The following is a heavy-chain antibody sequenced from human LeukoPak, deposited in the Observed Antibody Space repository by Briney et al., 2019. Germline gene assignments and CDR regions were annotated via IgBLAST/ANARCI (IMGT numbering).Heavy chain of an antibody. V-gene: IGHV4-39*01. CDR1: GGSVSSNY. J-gene: IGHJ2*01. Sequence: SETLSLTCTVSGGSVSSNYWTRLRQPPGMGLQWIGTVFYSGTTYYNPSLKSRATTSVDTSKNQFSLKLSSVTVADMAVYYRARLARSTRDYSWHFDLWGRGTLVTVSS. D-gene: IGHD4-17*01. CDR3: ARLARSTRDYSWHFDL. CDR2: VFYSGTT.